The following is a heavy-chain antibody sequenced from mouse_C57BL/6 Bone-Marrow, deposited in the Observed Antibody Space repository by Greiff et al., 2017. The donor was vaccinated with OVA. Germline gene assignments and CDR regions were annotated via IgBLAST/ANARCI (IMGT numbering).Heavy chain of an antibody. Sequence: QVQLKESGPELVKPGASVKISCKASGYAFSSSWMNWVKQRPGKGLEWIGRIYPGDGDTNYNGKFKGKATLTADKSSSTAYMQLSSLTSEDSAVYFCASPWLPLAYWGQGTLVTVSA. J-gene: IGHJ3*01. D-gene: IGHD2-2*01. V-gene: IGHV1-82*01. CDR2: IYPGDGDT. CDR1: GYAFSSSW. CDR3: ASPWLPLAY.